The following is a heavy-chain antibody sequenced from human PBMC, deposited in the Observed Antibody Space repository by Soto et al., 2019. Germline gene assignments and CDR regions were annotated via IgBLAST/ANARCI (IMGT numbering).Heavy chain of an antibody. V-gene: IGHV4-39*01. CDR3: ARLEQWLATGGNDY. CDR1: GGSISSSSYY. D-gene: IGHD6-19*01. Sequence: SETLSLTCTVSGGSISSSSYYWGWIRQPPGKGLEWIGSIYYSGSTYYNPSLKSRVAISVDTSKNQFSLKLSSVTAADTAVYYCARLEQWLATGGNDYWGQGTLVTVSS. J-gene: IGHJ4*02. CDR2: IYYSGST.